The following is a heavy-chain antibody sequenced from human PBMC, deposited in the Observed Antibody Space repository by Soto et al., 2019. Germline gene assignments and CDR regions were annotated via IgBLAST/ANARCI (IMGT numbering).Heavy chain of an antibody. CDR2: INGDGSNT. CDR1: GFTFSNYW. Sequence: EEQLVESGGGLVQPGGSLRLSCAASGFTFSNYWMHWVRQVPGKGLLWVSRINGDGSNTKYADSVRGRFTISRDNAKNTLYLQMNSVRADATAVYYCGRLRSTTLGGGDAFAVWGQGTVVTVSS. J-gene: IGHJ3*01. CDR3: GRLRSTTLGGGDAFAV. V-gene: IGHV3-74*03. D-gene: IGHD4-17*01.